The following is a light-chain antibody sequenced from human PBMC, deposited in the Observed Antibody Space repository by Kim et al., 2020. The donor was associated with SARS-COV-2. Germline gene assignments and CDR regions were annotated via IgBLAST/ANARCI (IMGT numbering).Light chain of an antibody. CDR1: PSVSSSY. Sequence: EIVLTQSPGTLSLSPGERATLSCRASPSVSSSYLAWYQQNPGQAPRLLIYGASSRATGIPDRFSGSGSGTDFTLTISRLEPEDFAVYYCQQYGSSPYTFGQGPMLDI. V-gene: IGKV3-20*01. J-gene: IGKJ2*01. CDR2: GAS. CDR3: QQYGSSPYT.